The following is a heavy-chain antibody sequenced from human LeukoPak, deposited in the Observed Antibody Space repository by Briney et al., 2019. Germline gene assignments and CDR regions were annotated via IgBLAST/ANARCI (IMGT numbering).Heavy chain of an antibody. CDR3: AKGIAAAGSRDFDY. Sequence: GGSLRLSCAASGFTFSSYAMSWVRQAPGKGLEWVSAISGSGGSTYYAASVKGRFTISRDNSKNTLYLQMNSLRAEDTAVYYSAKGIAAAGSRDFDYWGQGTLVTVSS. CDR1: GFTFSSYA. J-gene: IGHJ4*02. D-gene: IGHD6-13*01. V-gene: IGHV3-23*01. CDR2: ISGSGGST.